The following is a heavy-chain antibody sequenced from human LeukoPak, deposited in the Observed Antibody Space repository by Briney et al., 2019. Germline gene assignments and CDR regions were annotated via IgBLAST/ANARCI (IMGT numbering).Heavy chain of an antibody. J-gene: IGHJ3*02. CDR3: ARSGAGGAFDI. Sequence: GGSLRLSCAASGFTFSSYEMNWVRQAPGKGLVWVSRIYSDGSRTTYADSVKGRFTISGDNAKNTLYLQMNSLRAEDTAVYYCARSGAGGAFDIWGQGTMVTVSS. CDR1: GFTFSSYE. V-gene: IGHV3-74*01. CDR2: IYSDGSRT. D-gene: IGHD1-26*01.